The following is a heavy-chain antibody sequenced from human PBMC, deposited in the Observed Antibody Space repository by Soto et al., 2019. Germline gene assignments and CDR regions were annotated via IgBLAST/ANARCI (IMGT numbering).Heavy chain of an antibody. D-gene: IGHD1-26*01. J-gene: IGHJ3*02. CDR1: GFTFSSYA. CDR3: ARRHTGIVGDVAFDI. CDR2: ISYDGSNK. Sequence: QVQLVESGGGVVQPGRSLRLSCAASGFTFSSYARQWVRQAPGKGLEWVAVISYDGSNKYYADSVKGRFTISRDNSKKPPDLQMNSPSVEDTAVYYCARRHTGIVGDVAFDIWSQRTMVTVSS. V-gene: IGHV3-30-3*01.